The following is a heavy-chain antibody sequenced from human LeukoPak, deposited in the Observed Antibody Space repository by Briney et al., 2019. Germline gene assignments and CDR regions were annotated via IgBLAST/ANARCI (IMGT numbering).Heavy chain of an antibody. Sequence: PGGSLRLSCAASGFTFSSYGMHWVRQAPGKGLEWVAAIWSVGCNKTYADSVKGPFTISRDNSKNPLYLQMNSLRAEETVVYYCARESLEWFGELGLDYWGQGTLVTVSS. D-gene: IGHD3-10*01. CDR1: GFTFSSYG. CDR3: ARESLEWFGELGLDY. CDR2: IWSVGCNK. V-gene: IGHV3-33*01. J-gene: IGHJ4*02.